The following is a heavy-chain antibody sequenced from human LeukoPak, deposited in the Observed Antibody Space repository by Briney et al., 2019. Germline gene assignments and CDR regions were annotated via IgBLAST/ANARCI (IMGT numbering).Heavy chain of an antibody. J-gene: IGHJ4*02. Sequence: GGSLRLSCAASGFTFSSYSMNWVRQAPGKGLEWVSSISSSSSYIYYADSVKGRFTISRDNAKSSLYLQMNSLRAEDTAVYYCARGTIFGVVITLFDYWGQGTLVTVSS. V-gene: IGHV3-21*01. CDR1: GFTFSSYS. CDR2: ISSSSSYI. CDR3: ARGTIFGVVITLFDY. D-gene: IGHD3-3*01.